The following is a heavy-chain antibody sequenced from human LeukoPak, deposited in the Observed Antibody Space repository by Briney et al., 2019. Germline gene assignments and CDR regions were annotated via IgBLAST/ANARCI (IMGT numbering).Heavy chain of an antibody. J-gene: IGHJ3*02. V-gene: IGHV3-23*01. CDR1: GFTFSSYA. Sequence: QSGGSLRLSCAASGFTFSSYAMSWVRQAPGKGLEWVSAISGSGGSTYYADSVKGRFTISRDNSKNTLYLQMNSLRAEDTAVYYCAKDVPYGSGSYYSGWSDAFDIWGQGTMVTVPS. CDR3: AKDVPYGSGSYYSGWSDAFDI. CDR2: ISGSGGST. D-gene: IGHD3-10*01.